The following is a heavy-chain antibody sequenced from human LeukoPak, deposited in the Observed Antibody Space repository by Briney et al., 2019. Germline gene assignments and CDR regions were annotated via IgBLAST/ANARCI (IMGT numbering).Heavy chain of an antibody. CDR3: AKQGLAVADQPGYYYYYYMDV. CDR2: ISWNSGSI. CDR1: GFTFDDYA. J-gene: IGHJ6*03. Sequence: PGGSLRLSCAASGFTFDDYAMHWVRQAPGKGLEWVSGISWNSGSIGYADSVKGRFTISRDNSKSTLYLQMNSLRAEDTAVYYCAKQGLAVADQPGYYYYYYMDVWGKGTTVTISS. V-gene: IGHV3-9*01. D-gene: IGHD6-19*01.